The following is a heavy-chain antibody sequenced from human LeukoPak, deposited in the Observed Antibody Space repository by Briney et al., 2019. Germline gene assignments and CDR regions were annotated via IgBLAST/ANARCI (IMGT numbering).Heavy chain of an antibody. V-gene: IGHV3-64D*06. CDR1: GFIFSTYT. D-gene: IGHD1-26*01. CDR3: AKDQRWESPHYLDS. J-gene: IGHJ4*02. Sequence: PGGSLRLSCSASGFIFSTYTMYWVRQAPGKGLENLSVINGDGRTAYYADSVKGRFTISRDNSRNTLYLQMSSLRDEDTAVYYCAKDQRWESPHYLDSWGQGTLVTVSS. CDR2: INGDGRTA.